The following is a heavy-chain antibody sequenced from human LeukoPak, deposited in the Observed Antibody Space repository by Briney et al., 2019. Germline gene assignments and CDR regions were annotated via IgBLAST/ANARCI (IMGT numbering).Heavy chain of an antibody. V-gene: IGHV3-23*01. Sequence: GGSLRLSCAASGFTFSSYAMSWVRQAPGKGLEWVSAISGSGGSTYYADSVKGRFTISRDNSKNTLYLQMNSLKTEDTAVYYCTTDLGYCSSTSCYNQGKPTDYWGQGTLVTVSS. D-gene: IGHD2-2*02. CDR1: GFTFSSYA. J-gene: IGHJ4*02. CDR3: TTDLGYCSSTSCYNQGKPTDY. CDR2: ISGSGGST.